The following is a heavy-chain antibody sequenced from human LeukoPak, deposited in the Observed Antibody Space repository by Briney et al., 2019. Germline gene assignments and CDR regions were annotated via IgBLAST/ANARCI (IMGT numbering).Heavy chain of an antibody. D-gene: IGHD3-10*01. CDR2: ISYVGSNE. V-gene: IGHV3-30*18. Sequence: PGGSLRLSCAASGFTFSSYGMHWVRQAPGKGLEWVAVISYVGSNEYYADSVKGRFTISRDNSKKTLYLQMSSLRAEDTAVYYCAKDVTPLYDYDSGSYFLHSDYWGQGTLVTVSS. J-gene: IGHJ4*02. CDR1: GFTFSSYG. CDR3: AKDVTPLYDYDSGSYFLHSDY.